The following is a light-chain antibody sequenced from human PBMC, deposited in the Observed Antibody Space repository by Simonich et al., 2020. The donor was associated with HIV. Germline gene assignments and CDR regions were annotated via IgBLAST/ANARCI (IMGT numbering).Light chain of an antibody. CDR1: QSVLHIYNNKNS. V-gene: IGKV4-1*01. J-gene: IGKJ2*01. Sequence: DIVMTQSPDSLALSLGARATINCKSSQSVLHIYNNKNSLAWYQQKPGQPPKLRIYWASTRESGVPDRFSGSGSGTDFTLTISSLQAEDVAVYYCQQYYSSPHTFGQGTRLEIK. CDR3: QQYYSSPHT. CDR2: WAS.